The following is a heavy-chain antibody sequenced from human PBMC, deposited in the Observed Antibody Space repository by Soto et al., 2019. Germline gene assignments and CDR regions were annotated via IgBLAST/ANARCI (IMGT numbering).Heavy chain of an antibody. Sequence: GGSLRLSCAASGFTFSSYAMSWVRQAPGKGLEWVSAISGSGGSTYYADSVKGRFTISRDNSKNTLYLQMNSLRAEDTVVYYYAKVFKDYYGSGSYHSGMDVWGQGTTVTVAS. J-gene: IGHJ6*02. CDR2: ISGSGGST. D-gene: IGHD3-10*01. CDR3: AKVFKDYYGSGSYHSGMDV. V-gene: IGHV3-23*01. CDR1: GFTFSSYA.